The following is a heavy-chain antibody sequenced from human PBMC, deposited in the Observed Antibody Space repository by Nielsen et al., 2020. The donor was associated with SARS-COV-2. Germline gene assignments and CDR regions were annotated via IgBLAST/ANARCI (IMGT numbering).Heavy chain of an antibody. J-gene: IGHJ6*02. D-gene: IGHD4-17*01. CDR1: GYSFTTYW. CDR2: IYPGDSDT. CDR3: ARHKFEDGDYEGYYGMDV. Sequence: KVSCKGSGYSFTTYWITWVRQMPGKGLEWMGIIYPGDSDTRYSPSFQGQVTISADKSISTAYLQWSSLKASDTAMYYCARHKFEDGDYEGYYGMDVWGQGTTVTVSS. V-gene: IGHV5-51*01.